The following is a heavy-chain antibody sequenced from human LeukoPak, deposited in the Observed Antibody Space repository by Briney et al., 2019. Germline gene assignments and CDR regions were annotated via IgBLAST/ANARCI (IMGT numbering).Heavy chain of an antibody. J-gene: IGHJ4*02. V-gene: IGHV1-2*02. D-gene: IGHD2-21*01. Sequence: WASVKVSCKVSGYTLTELSMHWVRQAPGQGLEWMGWINPNSDYTFYAQKFQGRVTLTRDTSISTVYMELTTLTSDDTALYYCAVAPGDYWGQGTLVSVSA. CDR3: AVAPGDY. CDR1: GYTLTELS. CDR2: INPNSDYT.